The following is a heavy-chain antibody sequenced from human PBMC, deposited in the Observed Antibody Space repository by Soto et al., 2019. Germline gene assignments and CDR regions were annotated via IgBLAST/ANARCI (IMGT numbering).Heavy chain of an antibody. V-gene: IGHV1-46*01. J-gene: IGHJ4*02. Sequence: GASVKVSCKASGYTFTSYDINWVRQATGQGLEWMGIMNPSGGSAAYTQKFQGRVTMTRDTSTSTVYMELSSLRSEDTAVYYCARDQGTVVLPPTVPGYWGQGTLVTVSS. D-gene: IGHD2-2*01. CDR1: GYTFTSYD. CDR2: MNPSGGSA. CDR3: ARDQGTVVLPPTVPGY.